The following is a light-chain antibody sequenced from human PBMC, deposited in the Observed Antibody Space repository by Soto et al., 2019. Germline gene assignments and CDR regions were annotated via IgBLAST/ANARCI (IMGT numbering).Light chain of an antibody. CDR1: QNIDDY. CDR3: QPSDCDCM. J-gene: IGKJ1*01. CDR2: DAS. V-gene: IGKV1-5*01. Sequence: IQMTQSPSTLHASVEDRVTITCRASQNIDDYLAWYQQKPGKAPNLLIYDASNWQSGVPARVSGRGSGPEFTLIIIIQQPADFATYYCQPSDCDCMFGLGNKV.